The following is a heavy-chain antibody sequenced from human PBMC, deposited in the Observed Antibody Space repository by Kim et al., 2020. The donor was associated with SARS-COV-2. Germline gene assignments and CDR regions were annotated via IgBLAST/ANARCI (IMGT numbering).Heavy chain of an antibody. V-gene: IGHV3-33*01. CDR1: GFTFSSYG. CDR2: IWYDGSNK. Sequence: GGSLRLSCAASGFTFSSYGMHWVRQAPGKGLEWVAVIWYDGSNKYYADSVKGRFTISRDNSKNTLYLQMNSLRAEDTAVYYCARGSNTYYDFWSGPAGDYWGQGTLVTVSS. D-gene: IGHD3-3*01. CDR3: ARGSNTYYDFWSGPAGDY. J-gene: IGHJ4*02.